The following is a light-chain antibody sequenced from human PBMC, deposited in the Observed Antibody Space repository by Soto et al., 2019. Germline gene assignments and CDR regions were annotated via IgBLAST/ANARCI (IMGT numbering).Light chain of an antibody. CDR1: QSVLYSSNNKNY. J-gene: IGKJ1*01. Sequence: DIVMTQSPDCLAVSLGERATINCKSSQSVLYSSNNKNYFAWYQQKPGQPPKALMYWASTRESGVPDLFSGTGSPTDSTLTISSRQAENVAGYFFQHDYTTPWTLGQGKKVEIK. V-gene: IGKV4-1*01. CDR3: QHDYTTPWT. CDR2: WAS.